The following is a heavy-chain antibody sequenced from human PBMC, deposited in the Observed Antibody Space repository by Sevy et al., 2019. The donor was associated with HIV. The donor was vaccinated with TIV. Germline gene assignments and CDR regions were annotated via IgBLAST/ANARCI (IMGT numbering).Heavy chain of an antibody. Sequence: GGSLRLSCAASGFTPSTYGMHWVRQAPGKGLEWVAVIGYDGSNKYHGDSVKGRFNITRDKSKNTLSLQMDSLRAEDTAVYYCARDPRMYGNYLLAYFDSWGQGTLVTVSS. V-gene: IGHV3-33*01. J-gene: IGHJ4*02. D-gene: IGHD1-7*01. CDR3: ARDPRMYGNYLLAYFDS. CDR2: IGYDGSNK. CDR1: GFTPSTYG.